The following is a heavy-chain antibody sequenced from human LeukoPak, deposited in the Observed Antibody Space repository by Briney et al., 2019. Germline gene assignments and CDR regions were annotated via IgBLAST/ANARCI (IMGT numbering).Heavy chain of an antibody. CDR3: ARLGRGSGSYGIDY. Sequence: PSETLSLTCTVSGGSISSSSYYWGWIRQPPGKGLEWIGSIYYSGSTYYNPSLKSRVTISVDTSKNQFSLKLSSVTAADTAVYYCARLGRGSGSYGIDYWGQGTLVTVSS. J-gene: IGHJ4*02. V-gene: IGHV4-39*01. CDR1: GGSISSSSYY. D-gene: IGHD3-10*01. CDR2: IYYSGST.